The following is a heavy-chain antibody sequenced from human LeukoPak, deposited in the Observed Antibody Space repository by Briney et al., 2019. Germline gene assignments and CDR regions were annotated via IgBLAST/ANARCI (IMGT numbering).Heavy chain of an antibody. Sequence: GGSPRLSCAASGFTFSAYAMHWVRQAPGKGLEWVAHISYDGSNENYADSVKGRFTISRDNSKNTLFLQMNSLRAEDTAMYYCARDWGSWLAYFDYWGQGTLVTVSS. V-gene: IGHV3-30*04. CDR2: ISYDGSNE. J-gene: IGHJ4*02. CDR1: GFTFSAYA. CDR3: ARDWGSWLAYFDY. D-gene: IGHD3-16*01.